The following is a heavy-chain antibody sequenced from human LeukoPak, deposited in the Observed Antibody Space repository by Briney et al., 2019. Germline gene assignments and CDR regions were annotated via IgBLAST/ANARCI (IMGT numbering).Heavy chain of an antibody. D-gene: IGHD6-13*01. J-gene: IGHJ4*02. CDR1: GFTFSSDA. Sequence: RGSLRLSCAASGFTFSSDAMSWVRQAPGKGLEWVSTISGSGGSTYYADSVKGRFTISRDNSKNTLYLQMNSLRAEDTAIYHCAKERSGTSAAGTNFDSWGQGTLVTVSS. CDR3: AKERSGTSAAGTNFDS. CDR2: ISGSGGST. V-gene: IGHV3-23*01.